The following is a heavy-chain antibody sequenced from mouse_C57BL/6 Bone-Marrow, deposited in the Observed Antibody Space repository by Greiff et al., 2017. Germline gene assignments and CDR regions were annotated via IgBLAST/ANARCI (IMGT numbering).Heavy chain of an antibody. V-gene: IGHV1-69*01. D-gene: IGHD2-4*01. CDR3: ARSCDYDVNYYAMDY. J-gene: IGHJ4*01. CDR2: IDPSDSYT. Sequence: QVQLQQPGAELVMPGASVKLSCKASGYTFTSYWMHWVKQRPGQGLEWIGEIDPSDSYTNYNQKFKGKSTLTVDKSSSTAYMQLSSLTSEDSAVYYCARSCDYDVNYYAMDYWGQGTSVTVSS. CDR1: GYTFTSYW.